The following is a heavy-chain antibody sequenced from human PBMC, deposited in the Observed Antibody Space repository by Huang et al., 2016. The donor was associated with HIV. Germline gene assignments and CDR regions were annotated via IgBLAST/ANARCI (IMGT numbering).Heavy chain of an antibody. D-gene: IGHD3-16*01. CDR3: AAYLSLIPH. CDR2: AFVGGST. CDR1: GFTVSSHY. V-gene: IGHV3-53*01. Sequence: EVQVVESGGGLIQSGGSLRLSCAASGFTVSSHYMTWFRQAPGKGLGWVLVAFVGGSTYFADSVKGRVTVSRDDSKNTLYLQMNNLRAEDTAIYYCAAYLSLIPHWGQGTLVTVSS. J-gene: IGHJ4*02.